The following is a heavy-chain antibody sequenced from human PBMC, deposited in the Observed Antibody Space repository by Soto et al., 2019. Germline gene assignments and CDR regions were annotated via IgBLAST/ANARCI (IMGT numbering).Heavy chain of an antibody. J-gene: IGHJ3*02. V-gene: IGHV3-21*01. D-gene: IGHD3-22*01. CDR1: GFTLSSYS. CDR3: AREIGLRYYYDSSGPDAFDI. Sequence: PGGSLRLFCSASGFTLSSYSMNWVRQVPGKGLEWVSSISSSSSYIYYADSVKGRFTTSRDNAKNSLYLQMNSLRAEDTAVYYCAREIGLRYYYDSSGPDAFDIWGQGTMVTVSS. CDR2: ISSSSSYI.